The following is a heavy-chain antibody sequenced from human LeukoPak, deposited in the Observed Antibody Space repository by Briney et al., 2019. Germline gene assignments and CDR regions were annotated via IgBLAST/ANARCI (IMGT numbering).Heavy chain of an antibody. CDR1: GGTFSSYA. Sequence: SVKVSCKASGGTFSSYAISWVRQAPGQGLEWMGGIIPIFGTANYAQKFQGRVTITADESTSTAYMELSSLRSEDTAVYYCARHPIVVVPASAYYYYYGMDVWGKGTTVTVSS. D-gene: IGHD2-2*01. V-gene: IGHV1-69*13. J-gene: IGHJ6*04. CDR3: ARHPIVVVPASAYYYYYGMDV. CDR2: IIPIFGTA.